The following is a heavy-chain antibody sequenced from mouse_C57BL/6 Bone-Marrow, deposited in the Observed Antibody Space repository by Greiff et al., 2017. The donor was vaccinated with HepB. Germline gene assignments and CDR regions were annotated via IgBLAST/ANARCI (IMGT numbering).Heavy chain of an antibody. CDR1: GYTFTSYG. CDR2: IYPRSGNT. CDR3: TGYGNVDV. V-gene: IGHV1-81*01. J-gene: IGHJ1*03. D-gene: IGHD2-1*01. Sequence: QVQLQQSGAELARPGASVKLSCKASGYTFTSYGISWVKQRTGQGLEWIGEIYPRSGNTYYNEKFKGKATLTADKSSSTAYMELRSLTSEDSADYCCTGYGNVDVWGTGTTVTVSS.